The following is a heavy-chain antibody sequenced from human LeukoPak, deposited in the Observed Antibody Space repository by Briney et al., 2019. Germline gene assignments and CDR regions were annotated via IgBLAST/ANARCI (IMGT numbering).Heavy chain of an antibody. D-gene: IGHD6-19*01. CDR3: ARDSGSGWYEAHFDP. CDR2: IQYDGTIK. V-gene: IGHV3-30*02. CDR1: GFTFNTYG. Sequence: RGGSLRLSCAASGFTFNTYGMHWARQAPGKGLEWVAFIQYDGTIKYYGDSVKGRFTISRDNSKNTLYLQMNSLRAEDTAIYYCARDSGSGWYEAHFDPWGQGTLVTVSS. J-gene: IGHJ5*02.